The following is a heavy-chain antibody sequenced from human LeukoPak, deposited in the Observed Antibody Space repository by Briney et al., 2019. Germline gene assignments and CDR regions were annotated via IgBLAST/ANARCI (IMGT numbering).Heavy chain of an antibody. V-gene: IGHV3-23*01. D-gene: IGHD5-18*01. CDR2: ISDSGGSI. J-gene: IGHJ4*02. CDR3: AMGGTYSFGLNFDY. Sequence: GGSLRLSFAASGFTFSFYAMTWVRQAPGKGLEGVSTISDSGGSIHYADSVKGRFTIARDNSKNTLYLQMNSLRAEDTAEYYCAMGGTYSFGLNFDYWGQGTLVTVSS. CDR1: GFTFSFYA.